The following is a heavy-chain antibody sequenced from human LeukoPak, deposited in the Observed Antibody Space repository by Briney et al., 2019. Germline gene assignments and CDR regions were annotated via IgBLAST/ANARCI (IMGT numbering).Heavy chain of an antibody. V-gene: IGHV4-38-2*02. CDR2: INHSGST. CDR3: ARGLTTVTRYFDY. J-gene: IGHJ4*02. CDR1: GYSISSGYY. D-gene: IGHD4-17*01. Sequence: SKTLSLTCTVSGYSISSGYYWGWIRQPPGKGLEWIGEINHSGSTNYNPSLKSRVTISVDTSKNQFSLKLSSVTAADTAVYYCARGLTTVTRYFDYWGQGTLVTVSS.